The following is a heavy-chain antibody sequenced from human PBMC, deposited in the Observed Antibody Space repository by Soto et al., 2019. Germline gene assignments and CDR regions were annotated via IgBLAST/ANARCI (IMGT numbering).Heavy chain of an antibody. CDR2: INPSGGST. D-gene: IGHD2-8*02. CDR3: ARELVVAGYYYGMDV. CDR1: GYTFTSYY. J-gene: IGHJ6*02. Sequence: ASVKVSCKASGYTFTSYYMHWVRQAPGQGLEWMGIINPSGGSTSYAQKFQGRVTVTRDTSTSTVYMELSSLRSEDTAVYYCARELVVAGYYYGMDVWGQGTTVTVSS. V-gene: IGHV1-46*01.